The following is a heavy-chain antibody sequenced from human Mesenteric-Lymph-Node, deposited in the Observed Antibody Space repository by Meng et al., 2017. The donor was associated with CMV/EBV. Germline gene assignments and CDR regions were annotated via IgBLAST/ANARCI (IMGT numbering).Heavy chain of an antibody. J-gene: IGHJ6*02. CDR2: ISVYNGNT. CDR3: ARAGDSKYHDYVWGSYGGPPDV. Sequence: ASVKVSCKASGYTFSSYGLSWVRQAPGQGLEWMGWISVYNGNTKYAEKFQGRVTMTTDTSTSTGYMELRSLRSDDTAVYYCARAGDSKYHDYVWGSYGGPPDVWGQGTTVTVSS. D-gene: IGHD3-16*01. V-gene: IGHV1-18*01. CDR1: GYTFSSYG.